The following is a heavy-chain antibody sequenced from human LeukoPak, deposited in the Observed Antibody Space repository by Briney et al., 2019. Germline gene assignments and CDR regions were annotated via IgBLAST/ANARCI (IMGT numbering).Heavy chain of an antibody. D-gene: IGHD3-22*01. CDR1: GGTFSSYT. CDR3: ARVSYYDSSGYYFDY. Sequence: SVKVSCKASGGTFSSYTISWVRQAPGQGLEWMGRIIPILGIANYAQKFQGRVTITADKFTSTAYMELSSLRSEDTAVYYCARVSYYDSSGYYFDYWGQGTLVTVSS. V-gene: IGHV1-69*02. J-gene: IGHJ4*02. CDR2: IIPILGIA.